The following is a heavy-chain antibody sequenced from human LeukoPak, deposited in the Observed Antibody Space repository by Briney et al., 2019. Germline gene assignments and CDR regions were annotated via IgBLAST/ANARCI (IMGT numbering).Heavy chain of an antibody. CDR1: GGSFSGYY. J-gene: IGHJ4*02. V-gene: IGHV4-34*01. CDR2: INHSGST. CDR3: ARGGPWYSSGWYRSQSVWYFDY. Sequence: PSETLSLTCAVYGGSFSGYYWSWIRQPPGKGLEWIGEINHSGSTNYNPSLKSRVTISVDTSKNQFSLKLSSVTAADTAVYYCARGGPWYSSGWYRSQSVWYFDYWGQGTLVTVSS. D-gene: IGHD6-19*01.